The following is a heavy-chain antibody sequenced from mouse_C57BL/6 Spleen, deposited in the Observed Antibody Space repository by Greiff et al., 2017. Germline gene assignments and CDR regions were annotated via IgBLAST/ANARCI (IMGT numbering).Heavy chain of an antibody. D-gene: IGHD2-4*01. V-gene: IGHV1-80*01. J-gene: IGHJ2*01. Sequence: QVQLQQSGAELVKPGASVKISCKASGYAFSSYWMNWVKQRPGKGLEWIGQIYPGDGDTNYNGKFKGKATLTADKSSSTAYMQLSSLTSEDSAVYFCARGGIYYDYGRYFDYWGQGTTLTVSS. CDR3: ARGGIYYDYGRYFDY. CDR1: GYAFSSYW. CDR2: IYPGDGDT.